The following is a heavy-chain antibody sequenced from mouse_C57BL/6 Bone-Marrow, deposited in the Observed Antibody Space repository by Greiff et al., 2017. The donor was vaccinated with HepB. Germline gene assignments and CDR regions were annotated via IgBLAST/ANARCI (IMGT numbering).Heavy chain of an antibody. J-gene: IGHJ1*03. CDR1: GYTFTSYW. CDR3: ARGIYYGNFDWYFDV. CDR2: IYPGSGST. V-gene: IGHV1-55*01. D-gene: IGHD2-1*01. Sequence: VQLQQPGAELVKPGASVKMSCKASGYTFTSYWITWVKQRPGQGLEWIGDIYPGSGSTNYNEKFKSKATLTVDTSSSTAYMQLSSLTSEDSAVYYCARGIYYGNFDWYFDVWGTGTTVTVSS.